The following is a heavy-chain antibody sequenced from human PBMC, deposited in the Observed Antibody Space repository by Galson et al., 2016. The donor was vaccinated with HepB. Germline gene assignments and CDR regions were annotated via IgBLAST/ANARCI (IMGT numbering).Heavy chain of an antibody. CDR2: INGANTYT. D-gene: IGHD6-6*01. Sequence: SLRLSCAASGCTFSDYYMSWIRQAPGKGLEWVSHINGANTYTHYADSMKGRFTISRDNAKTSLYLQMNSLSAEDTALYSCAKAHYGSTSAPPDYWGQGTLVTVSS. CDR3: AKAHYGSTSAPPDY. CDR1: GCTFSDYY. V-gene: IGHV3-11*06. J-gene: IGHJ4*02.